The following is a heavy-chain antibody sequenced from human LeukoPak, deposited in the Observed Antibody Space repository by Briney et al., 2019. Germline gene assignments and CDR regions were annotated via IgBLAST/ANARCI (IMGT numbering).Heavy chain of an antibody. CDR2: ISSSRSFI. D-gene: IGHD5-24*01. CDR3: TRTLQSVRDGYKSFDS. J-gene: IGHJ4*02. Sequence: PGGSLRLSCAASGFTLSSYSMTWVRQAPGKGLEWVSSISSSRSFIYYADSVEGRFTISRDNAKNSLFLQMNSLRAEDTAVYYCTRTLQSVRDGYKSFDSWGQGTLVTVSS. V-gene: IGHV3-21*01. CDR1: GFTLSSYS.